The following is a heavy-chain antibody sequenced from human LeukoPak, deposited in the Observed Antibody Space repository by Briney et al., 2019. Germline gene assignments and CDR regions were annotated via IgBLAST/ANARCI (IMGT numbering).Heavy chain of an antibody. J-gene: IGHJ4*02. CDR3: AKDNRRHYTSGPNPDSLH. CDR2: ISWNSGSI. V-gene: IGHV3-9*01. CDR1: GFIFNNYA. Sequence: GGSLRLSCAGSGFIFNNYAMHWVRQPPGKGLEWVSGISWNSGSIDYADSVKGRFTISRDNAKNSLYLQMNSLRVEDTAFYYCAKDNRRHYTSGPNPDSLHWGQGTLATVSS. D-gene: IGHD6-19*01.